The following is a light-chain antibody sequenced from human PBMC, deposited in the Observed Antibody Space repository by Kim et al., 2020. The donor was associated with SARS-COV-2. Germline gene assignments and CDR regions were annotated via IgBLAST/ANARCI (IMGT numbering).Light chain of an antibody. V-gene: IGKV3-15*01. CDR3: QQYNNCPQT. CDR1: QSVGIN. Sequence: EIVMTQSPATLSMSPGERATLSCRASQSVGINLVWYQHKLGQSPRLLIYGASTRATGIPTRFSGSGSGTEFTLTVSRLQSEDFAVYYWQQYNNCPQTFGQGTKVEIK. J-gene: IGKJ1*01. CDR2: GAS.